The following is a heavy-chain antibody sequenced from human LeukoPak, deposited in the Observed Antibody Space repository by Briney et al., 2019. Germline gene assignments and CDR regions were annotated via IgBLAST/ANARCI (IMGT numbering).Heavy chain of an antibody. Sequence: PSETLSLTCSVSGGSITSSSYYWGWIRQPPETGLEWIGSIYHTGGTFYSPSLKSRVTISVDTSKNQFSLKLSSVTAADTAVYYCVRHGGTRITLIEVCYFDSWGQGTLVTVSS. CDR2: IYHTGGT. D-gene: IGHD4-11*01. CDR3: VRHGGTRITLIEVCYFDS. J-gene: IGHJ4*02. V-gene: IGHV4-39*01. CDR1: GGSITSSSYY.